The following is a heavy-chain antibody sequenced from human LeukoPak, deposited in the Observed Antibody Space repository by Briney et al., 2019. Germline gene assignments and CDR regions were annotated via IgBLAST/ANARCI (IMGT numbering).Heavy chain of an antibody. CDR3: ARQYSSSWYALLPDHYYCYYGMDV. J-gene: IGHJ6*02. CDR2: IYYSGIT. D-gene: IGHD6-13*01. V-gene: IGHV4-39*01. CDR1: GGSISSSSYY. Sequence: PSETLSLTCTVSGGSISSSSYYWGWIRQPPGKGLEWIGSIYYSGITYYNPSLKSRANISVDTSKSQSSLKLSSVTAADTAVYYCARQYSSSWYALLPDHYYCYYGMDVWGQGTTVTVSS.